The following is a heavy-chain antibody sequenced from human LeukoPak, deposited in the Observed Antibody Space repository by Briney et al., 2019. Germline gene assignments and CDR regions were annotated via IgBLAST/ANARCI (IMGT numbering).Heavy chain of an antibody. J-gene: IGHJ4*02. CDR1: GFTLSSYW. V-gene: IGHV3-7*03. D-gene: IGHD3-16*02. CDR2: IKQDGSEK. Sequence: PGGSLRLSCAASGFTLSSYWMSWVRQAPGKGLEWVANIKQDGSEKYHVDSVKGRFTISRDNAKNSLYLQMNSLRAEDTAVYYCARDYPPGVSFDYWGQGTLVTVSS. CDR3: ARDYPPGVSFDY.